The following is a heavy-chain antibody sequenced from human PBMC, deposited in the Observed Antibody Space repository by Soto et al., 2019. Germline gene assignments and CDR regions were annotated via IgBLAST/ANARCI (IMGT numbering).Heavy chain of an antibody. CDR1: GGTFSTYA. Sequence: QVQLVQSGAEVKKPGSSVKVSCKASGGTFSTYAISWVRQAPGQGLEWMGGIIPIFGTPNYAQRLQGRVTIPSDKFTSTVYMELSSLRADDTAFYYCARGRYTYGYNYWGQGTLVTVSS. V-gene: IGHV1-69*06. CDR3: ARGRYTYGYNY. J-gene: IGHJ4*02. CDR2: IIPIFGTP. D-gene: IGHD5-18*01.